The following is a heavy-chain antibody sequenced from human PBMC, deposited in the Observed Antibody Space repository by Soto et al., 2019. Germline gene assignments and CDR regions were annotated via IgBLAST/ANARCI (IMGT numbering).Heavy chain of an antibody. D-gene: IGHD2-15*01. CDR3: ARESGGSTRPDYYGMDV. CDR2: ISSSGSTI. V-gene: IGHV3-48*03. J-gene: IGHJ6*02. CDR1: GFTFSTYD. Sequence: GGSLRLSCAASGFTFSTYDMNWVRQAPGKGLEWVSYISSSGSTIYYADSMQGRFTISRDNARNSLYLQMNSLRAEDAAVYYCARESGGSTRPDYYGMDVWGQGTTVTVSS.